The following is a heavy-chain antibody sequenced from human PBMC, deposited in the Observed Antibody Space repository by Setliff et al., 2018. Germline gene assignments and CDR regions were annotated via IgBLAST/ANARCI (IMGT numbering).Heavy chain of an antibody. CDR3: LLPCTSGWYNWVDP. V-gene: IGHV3-73*01. J-gene: IGHJ5*02. CDR2: IRSKADKYAT. Sequence: GESLKISCAASGFTFSGSEIRWVRQASGKGLEWVGRIRSKADKYATDYGASAKGRFIISRDDSKKTAYLQMSSLRAEDTAMYYCLLPCTSGWYNWVDPWGQGTLVTVS. CDR1: GFTFSGSE. D-gene: IGHD6-19*01.